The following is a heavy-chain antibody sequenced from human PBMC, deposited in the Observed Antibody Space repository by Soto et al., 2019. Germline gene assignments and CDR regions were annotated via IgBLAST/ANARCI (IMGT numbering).Heavy chain of an antibody. CDR3: ARDPQQRLADSYYYGMDV. CDR1: GFTFSRYG. CDR2: ISGLSSYI. J-gene: IGHJ6*02. Sequence: PGGSLRLSCAASGFTFSRYGMSWVRQAPGKGLELVSSISGLSSYIYYADSVKGRFTVSRDNAKNSLYVQMNSLRAEDTAVYYCARDPQQRLADSYYYGMDVWGQGTTVTVSS. D-gene: IGHD6-25*01. V-gene: IGHV3-21*06.